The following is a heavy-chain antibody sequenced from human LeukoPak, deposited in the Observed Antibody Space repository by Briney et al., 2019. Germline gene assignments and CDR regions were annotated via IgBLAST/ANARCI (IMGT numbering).Heavy chain of an antibody. J-gene: IGHJ5*02. Sequence: SETLSLTCAVYGGSFSGYYWSWIRQPPGKGLEWIGEINHSGSTNYNPSLKSRVTISVDTSKNQFSLKLSSVTAADTAVYYCAKDSIPYDRELRYKNWFDPWGQGTLVTVSS. CDR3: AKDSIPYDRELRYKNWFDP. CDR2: INHSGST. CDR1: GGSFSGYY. D-gene: IGHD1-7*01. V-gene: IGHV4-34*01.